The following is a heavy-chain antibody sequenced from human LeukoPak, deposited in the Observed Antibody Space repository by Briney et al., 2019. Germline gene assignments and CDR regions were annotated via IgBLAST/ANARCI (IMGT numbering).Heavy chain of an antibody. CDR1: GFTFSSYA. V-gene: IGHV3-23*01. J-gene: IGHJ4*02. D-gene: IGHD3-9*01. CDR3: AKVSHYDILTGYSSFDY. CDR2: ISNSGGST. Sequence: PGGSLRLSCAASGFTFSSYAMSWVRQAPGKGLEWVSTISNSGGSTYYADSVKGRFTISRDNSKNTLHLRMNSLRAEDTAVYYCAKVSHYDILTGYSSFDYWGQGTLVTVSS.